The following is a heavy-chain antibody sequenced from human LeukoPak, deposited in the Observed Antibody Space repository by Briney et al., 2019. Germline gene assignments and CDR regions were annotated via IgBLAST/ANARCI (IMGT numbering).Heavy chain of an antibody. CDR3: ERDQVVGATAGTFDS. CDR1: GYTFTSFG. D-gene: IGHD1-26*01. J-gene: IGHJ4*02. CDR2: ISAYNGHT. Sequence: GASVKVSCKASGYTFTSFGFSWVRQAPGQGLEWMGWISAYNGHTNYAQNLQGRVTLTTDTSTSTAYMELTSLRSDDTAVYYCERDQVVGATAGTFDSWGQGTLVTVSS. V-gene: IGHV1-18*01.